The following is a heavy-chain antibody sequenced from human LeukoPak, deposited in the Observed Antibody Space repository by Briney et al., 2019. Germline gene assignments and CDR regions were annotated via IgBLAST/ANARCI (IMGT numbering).Heavy chain of an antibody. CDR3: ARRATTTERLNYFDP. CDR1: GFTFNTHG. V-gene: IGHV3-48*04. D-gene: IGHD4-11*01. CDR2: ISWSSNTI. Sequence: GGSLRPSCAASGFTFNTHGMNWVRQAPGKGLEGVSFISWSSNTIYYADSVKGRFTISRDNAKNSLYLQMNSLRAEDTALYYGARRATTTERLNYFDPWGQGTQVTASS. J-gene: IGHJ5*02.